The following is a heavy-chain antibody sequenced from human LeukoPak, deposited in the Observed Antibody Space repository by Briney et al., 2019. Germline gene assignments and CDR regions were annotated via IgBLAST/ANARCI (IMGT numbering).Heavy chain of an antibody. CDR1: GFAFISYG. CDR2: IRYDGSNK. D-gene: IGHD5-12*01. Sequence: PGGSLRLSCAASGFAFISYGMHWVRQAPGKGLEWVTFIRYDGSNKYYADSVKGRFIISRGNSKNTLYLQMNSLRAEDTAVYYCAKDTVKVTTIRRVPHYMDVWGKGTTVTISS. J-gene: IGHJ6*03. CDR3: AKDTVKVTTIRRVPHYMDV. V-gene: IGHV3-30*02.